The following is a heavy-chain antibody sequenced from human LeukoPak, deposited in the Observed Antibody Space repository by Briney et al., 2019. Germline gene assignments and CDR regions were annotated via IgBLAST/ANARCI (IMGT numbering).Heavy chain of an antibody. V-gene: IGHV4-38-2*01. D-gene: IGHD1-1*01. CDR2: IYHSGST. CDR3: ARRSTTGTPFDY. Sequence: SETLSLTCAVSGYSISSGYYWGWIRQPPGKGLEWIGSIYHSGSTCYNPSLKSRVTISVDTCKNQFSLKLSSVTAADTAVYYCARRSTTGTPFDYWGQGTLVTVSS. J-gene: IGHJ4*02. CDR1: GYSISSGYY.